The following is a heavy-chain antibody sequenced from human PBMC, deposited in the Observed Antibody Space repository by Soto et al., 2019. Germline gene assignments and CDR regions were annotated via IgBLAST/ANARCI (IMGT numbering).Heavy chain of an antibody. V-gene: IGHV3-23*01. Sequence: EVQLLESGGGLVQPGGSLRLSCAASGFTFSTYAMSWVRQAPGKGLEWVSAITGSGGSTYHADSVKGRFTISRDNSKNTLYLQMNSLRADVTAIYYCAKGSSASRPYYFDYWGRGTLVTVSS. CDR1: GFTFSTYA. D-gene: IGHD3-22*01. CDR3: AKGSSASRPYYFDY. J-gene: IGHJ4*02. CDR2: ITGSGGST.